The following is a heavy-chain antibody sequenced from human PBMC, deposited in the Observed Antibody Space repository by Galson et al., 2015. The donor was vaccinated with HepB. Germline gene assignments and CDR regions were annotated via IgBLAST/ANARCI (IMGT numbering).Heavy chain of an antibody. Sequence: TLSLTCTVSGGSISSGSYYWSWIRQPAGKGLEWIGRIYTSGSTNYNPSLKSRVTMSVDTSKNQFSLKLSSVTAADTAVYYCARAHSGSYPAGDAFDIWGQGTMVTVSS. CDR3: ARAHSGSYPAGDAFDI. J-gene: IGHJ3*02. CDR1: GGSISSGSYY. D-gene: IGHD1-26*01. V-gene: IGHV4-61*02. CDR2: IYTSGST.